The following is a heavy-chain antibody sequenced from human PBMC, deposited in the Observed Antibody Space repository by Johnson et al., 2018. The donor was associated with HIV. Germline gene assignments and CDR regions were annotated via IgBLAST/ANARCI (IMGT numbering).Heavy chain of an antibody. CDR2: IYSCGST. CDR3: AREDPYDYSTGPDIFDI. V-gene: IGHV3-66*03. D-gene: IGHD2-8*02. CDR1: GFTVSSNY. J-gene: IGHJ3*02. Sequence: VQLLESGGGLIQPGGSLRLSCAASGFTVSSNYMSWVRQAPGKGLAWVSVIYSCGSTYNADSLKLRFTISRDNPRNTLYLQMNSLRAEDTAVYYCAREDPYDYSTGPDIFDIWGQGTMVTVS.